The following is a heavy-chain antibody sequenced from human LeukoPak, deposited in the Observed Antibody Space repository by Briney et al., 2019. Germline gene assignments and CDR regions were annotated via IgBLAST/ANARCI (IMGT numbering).Heavy chain of an antibody. J-gene: IGHJ4*02. D-gene: IGHD5-18*01. CDR3: ASLDTAAIRTGGY. CDR1: GFPFSPDW. Sequence: GGSLILSCAASGFPFSPDWMSWVRQAPGKGLEWVAMIKKSGSETHYVDSVKGRFIISGDSARNSLYLQMSSLTADDTAVYYCASLDTAAIRTGGYWGQGTLVTVSS. CDR2: IKKSGSET. V-gene: IGHV3-7*01.